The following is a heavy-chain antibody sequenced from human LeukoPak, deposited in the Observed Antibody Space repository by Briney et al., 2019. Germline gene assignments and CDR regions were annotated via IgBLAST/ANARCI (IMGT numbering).Heavy chain of an antibody. Sequence: GGSLRLSCAASGFTFSSYAMHWVRQAPGKGLEWVAVISYDGSNKYYADSVKGRFTISRDNSKNTLYLQMNSLRAEDTAVYYCARDPSSLKSSSLDYWGQGTLVTVSS. J-gene: IGHJ4*02. CDR1: GFTFSSYA. D-gene: IGHD6-13*01. CDR3: ARDPSSLKSSSLDY. V-gene: IGHV3-30*04. CDR2: ISYDGSNK.